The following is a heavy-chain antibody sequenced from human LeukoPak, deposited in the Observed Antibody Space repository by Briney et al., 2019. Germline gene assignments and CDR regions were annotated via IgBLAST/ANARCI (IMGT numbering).Heavy chain of an antibody. J-gene: IGHJ4*02. D-gene: IGHD4-17*01. CDR3: ARGSRYGDYPYYCDF. CDR1: GFTFGSYG. Sequence: GESLKISCKGSGFTFGSYGMHWVRQAPGKGLDWVAFVRYDGNNPYYSASVKGRFTISRDNSKNTVLLQMNNLRLEDAAVYYCARGSRYGDYPYYCDFWGQGTLVTVSS. V-gene: IGHV3-30*02. CDR2: VRYDGNNP.